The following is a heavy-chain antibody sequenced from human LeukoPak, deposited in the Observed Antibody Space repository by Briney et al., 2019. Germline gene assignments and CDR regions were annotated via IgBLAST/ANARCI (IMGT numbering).Heavy chain of an antibody. CDR2: ISGSGDST. J-gene: IGHJ4*02. CDR3: AKDTRSGGSCYYTTDY. D-gene: IGHD2-15*01. CDR1: GFTFSSYA. Sequence: GGSLRLSCAASGFTFSSYAMSWVRQAPGKGLEWVSAISGSGDSTYYADSVKGRFTISRDNSKNTLYLQMNSLRAEDTAVYYCAKDTRSGGSCYYTTDYWGQGTLVTVSS. V-gene: IGHV3-23*01.